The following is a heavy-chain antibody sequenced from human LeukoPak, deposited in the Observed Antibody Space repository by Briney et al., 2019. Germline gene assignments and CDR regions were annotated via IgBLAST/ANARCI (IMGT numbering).Heavy chain of an antibody. CDR2: ISSSSSYI. D-gene: IGHD3-22*01. CDR1: GFTFSSYS. J-gene: IGHJ4*02. CDR3: AREYYYDSSGYNY. Sequence: GGSLRLSCAASGFTFSSYSMNWVRQAPGKGLEWVSSISSSSSYIYYADSVKVRFTISRDNAKNSLYLQMNSLRDEDTAVYYCAREYYYDSSGYNYWGQGTLVTVSS. V-gene: IGHV3-21*01.